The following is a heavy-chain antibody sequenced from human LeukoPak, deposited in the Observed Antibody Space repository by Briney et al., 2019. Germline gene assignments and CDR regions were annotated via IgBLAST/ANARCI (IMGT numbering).Heavy chain of an antibody. J-gene: IGHJ4*02. CDR3: ARAEINDYSRY. Sequence: PSETLSLTCSVSGYSIRNGYQWGWIRQPPGKGREWMGGINYRGSTYDNPTLKGRVTISIAPSKNQIFLKVKSVTAADTAHYYCARAEINDYSRYWGQGILVIVSS. D-gene: IGHD4-11*01. CDR1: GYSIRNGYQ. CDR2: INYRGST. V-gene: IGHV4-38-2*01.